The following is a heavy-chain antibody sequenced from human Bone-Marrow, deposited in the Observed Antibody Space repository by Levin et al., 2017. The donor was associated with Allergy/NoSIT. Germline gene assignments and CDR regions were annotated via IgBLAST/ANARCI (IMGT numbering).Heavy chain of an antibody. V-gene: IGHV3-48*03. CDR3: ARSEYSSSRNMDY. D-gene: IGHD6-6*01. Sequence: GGSLRLSCAASGFTFSSYEMNWVRQAPGKGLEWVSYISSSGSTIYYADSVKGRFTISRDNAKNSLYLQMNSLRAEDTAVYYCARSEYSSSRNMDYWGQGTLVTVSS. J-gene: IGHJ4*02. CDR1: GFTFSSYE. CDR2: ISSSGSTI.